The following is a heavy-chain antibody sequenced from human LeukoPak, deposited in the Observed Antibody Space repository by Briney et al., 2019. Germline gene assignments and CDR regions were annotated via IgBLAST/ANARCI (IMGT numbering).Heavy chain of an antibody. CDR1: GFTFSSYW. Sequence: PGGSLRLSCAASGFTFSSYWMSWVRPAPGKGLEWVANIKQDGSEKYYVDSVKGRFTISRDNAKNSLYLQMNSLRAEDTAVYYCAGEVEMATIGAAFDIWGQGTMVTVSS. CDR2: IKQDGSEK. CDR3: AGEVEMATIGAAFDI. V-gene: IGHV3-7*01. J-gene: IGHJ3*02. D-gene: IGHD5-24*01.